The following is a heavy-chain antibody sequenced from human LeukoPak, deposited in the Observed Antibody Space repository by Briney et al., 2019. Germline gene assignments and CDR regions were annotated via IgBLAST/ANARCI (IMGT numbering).Heavy chain of an antibody. J-gene: IGHJ6*03. CDR2: IYTSGST. CDR1: GGSISSYY. Sequence: SETLSLTCTVSGGSISSYYWSWIRQPAGKGLEWIGRIYTSGSTNYNPSLKSRVTMSVDTSKNQFSLKLSSVTAADTAVYYCARGEGYDYVWGSQNDYYYYYMDVWGKGTTVTISS. V-gene: IGHV4-4*07. CDR3: ARGEGYDYVWGSQNDYYYYYMDV. D-gene: IGHD3-16*01.